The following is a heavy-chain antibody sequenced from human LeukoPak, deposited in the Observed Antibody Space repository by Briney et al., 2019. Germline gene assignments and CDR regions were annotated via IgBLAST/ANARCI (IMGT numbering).Heavy chain of an antibody. V-gene: IGHV4-34*01. CDR2: INHSGST. CDR1: GGSFNGYY. D-gene: IGHD2-15*01. Sequence: PSETLSLTCAVYGGSFNGYYWSWIRQPPGKGLEWIGEINHSGSTNYSPSLKSRVTLSVDTSKNQFSLKLSSVTAADTAVYYCARDGVDLVVAAMNDWFDPWGQGTLVTVSS. J-gene: IGHJ5*02. CDR3: ARDGVDLVVAAMNDWFDP.